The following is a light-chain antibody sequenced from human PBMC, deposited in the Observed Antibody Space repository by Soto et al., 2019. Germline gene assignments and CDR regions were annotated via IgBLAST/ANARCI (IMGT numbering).Light chain of an antibody. CDR2: DVS. Sequence: AIQVTQSPSSLSASVGDRVTITCRASQDIRGALAWYQQKPGKAPKLLIYDVSTVQSGVPSRFSGRGSGTEFTLTITNLQPEDFATYYCQQFNIYPITFGQGTRLDI. CDR3: QQFNIYPIT. CDR1: QDIRGA. J-gene: IGKJ5*01. V-gene: IGKV1-13*02.